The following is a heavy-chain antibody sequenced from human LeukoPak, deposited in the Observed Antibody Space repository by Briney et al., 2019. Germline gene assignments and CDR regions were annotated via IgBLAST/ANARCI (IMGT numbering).Heavy chain of an antibody. CDR2: ISRSAYIT. CDR3: AKETVAAPPIDY. J-gene: IGHJ4*02. D-gene: IGHD6-19*01. Sequence: GGSLTLPCAASGFPFSRYAMSWLRQATGKGLEWVSAISRSAYITYYADSVKGRFTIYGDNSKSTLYLQMNSLRDEDTAVYYCAKETVAAPPIDYWGQGTLVTVSS. V-gene: IGHV3-23*01. CDR1: GFPFSRYA.